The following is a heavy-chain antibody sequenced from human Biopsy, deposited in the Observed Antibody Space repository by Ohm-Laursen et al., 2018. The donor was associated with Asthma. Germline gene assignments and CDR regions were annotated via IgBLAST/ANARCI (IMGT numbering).Heavy chain of an antibody. Sequence: SLGLSCTASGFTFSSYGMHWVRQAPGKGLEWVAVISYDGSNKYYADSVKGRFTISRDNSKNTLYLQMNSLRAEDTAVYYCAKWDTYYDFWSGYYTRYNYYYYGMDVWGQGTTVTVSS. D-gene: IGHD3-3*01. CDR2: ISYDGSNK. J-gene: IGHJ6*02. V-gene: IGHV3-30*18. CDR3: AKWDTYYDFWSGYYTRYNYYYYGMDV. CDR1: GFTFSSYG.